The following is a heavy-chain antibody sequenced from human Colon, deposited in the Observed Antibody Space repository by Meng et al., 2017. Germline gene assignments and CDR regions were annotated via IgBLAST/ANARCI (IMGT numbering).Heavy chain of an antibody. V-gene: IGHV4-34*01. D-gene: IGHD2-15*01. CDR3: ARGLGTIQRGYCSGGSCSSDY. CDR2: ISHGGST. J-gene: IGHJ4*02. CDR1: RQCFGNSF. Sequence: GGAWMLKPSDPLAIIGAVIRQCFGNSFSNWTRPPAGKGLGWIGEISHGGSTNYNPSLKSRVTISLDMSKNQFSLNLTSVTAADTAVYYCARGLGTIQRGYCSGGSCSSDYWGQRTLVTVSS.